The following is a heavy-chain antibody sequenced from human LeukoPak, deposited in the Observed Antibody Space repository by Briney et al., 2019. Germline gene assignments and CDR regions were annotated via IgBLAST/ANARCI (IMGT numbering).Heavy chain of an antibody. CDR2: ISAYNGNT. V-gene: IGHV1-18*01. CDR1: GYTFTSYG. Sequence: ASVKASCKASGYTFTSYGISWVRQAPGQGLEWMGWISAYNGNTNYAQKLQGRVTMTTDTSTSTAYMELRSLRSDDTAVYYCARDRRSGYPSGGYDYWGQGTLVTVSS. J-gene: IGHJ4*02. CDR3: ARDRRSGYPSGGYDY. D-gene: IGHD3-22*01.